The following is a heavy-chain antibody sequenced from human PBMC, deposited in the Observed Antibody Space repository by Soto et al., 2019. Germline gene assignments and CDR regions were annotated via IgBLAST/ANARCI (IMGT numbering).Heavy chain of an antibody. Sequence: PGGSLRLSCAASGFTFSSYAMHWVRQAPGKGLEWGAVISYDGSNKYYADSVKGRFNISRDNSKNTLYLQLSSLRAEDKTVYYCAGATPLYYYYGMDVWGQGTTVTVSS. CDR3: AGATPLYYYYGMDV. CDR1: GFTFSSYA. J-gene: IGHJ6*02. V-gene: IGHV3-30-3*01. CDR2: ISYDGSNK.